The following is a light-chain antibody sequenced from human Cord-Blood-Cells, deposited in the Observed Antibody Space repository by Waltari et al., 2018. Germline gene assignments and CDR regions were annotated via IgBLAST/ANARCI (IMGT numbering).Light chain of an antibody. V-gene: IGLV3-19*01. CDR3: NSRDSSGNHLGV. J-gene: IGLJ3*02. Sequence: SSELTQDPAVSVALGQTVRITCQGDSLRSYYASWYQQKPGQAPVLVIYGKNNRPSGIPDRFSCSSSGNTASLTITGAQAEDEAYYYCNSRDSSGNHLGVFGGGTKLTVL. CDR2: GKN. CDR1: SLRSYY.